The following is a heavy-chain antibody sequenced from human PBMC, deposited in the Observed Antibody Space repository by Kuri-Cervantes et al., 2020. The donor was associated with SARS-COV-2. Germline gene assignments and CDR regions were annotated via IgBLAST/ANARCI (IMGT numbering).Heavy chain of an antibody. Sequence: GGSLRFSCAASGFTFSSYAMHWVRQAPGKGLEWVAVIWYDGSNKYYADSVKGRFTISRDNSKNTLYLQMNSLRAEDTAVYYCASTGYSYEYYYYGMDVWGQGTTVTVSS. J-gene: IGHJ6*02. CDR3: ASTGYSYEYYYYGMDV. V-gene: IGHV3-33*08. CDR2: IWYDGSNK. CDR1: GFTFSSYA. D-gene: IGHD5-18*01.